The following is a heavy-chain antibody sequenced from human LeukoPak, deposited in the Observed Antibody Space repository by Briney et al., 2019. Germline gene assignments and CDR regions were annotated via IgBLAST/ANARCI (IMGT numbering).Heavy chain of an antibody. CDR2: INLSGGT. J-gene: IGHJ6*03. Sequence: SETLSLTCAVYGGSFSGYYCRWIRHPPGKGLEWIGEINLSGGTNYKPSLKGRVTISVGTSKTQFSLKLSSVTAADTAVYYCAGFPTSIAAAGASYYMDVWGKGTPVTISS. CDR1: GGSFSGYY. V-gene: IGHV4-34*01. CDR3: AGFPTSIAAAGASYYMDV. D-gene: IGHD6-13*01.